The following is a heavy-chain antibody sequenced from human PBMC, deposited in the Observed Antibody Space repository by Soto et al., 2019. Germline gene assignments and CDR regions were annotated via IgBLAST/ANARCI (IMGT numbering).Heavy chain of an antibody. V-gene: IGHV3-23*01. Sequence: EVQLLESGGGLVQPGGSLRLSCAASGFTFSSYAVSWVRQAPGKGLEWVSAISGSGVSTYYADSVKGRFTISRDNSKNTLYLQMNSLRAEDTAVYYCAKEQKNSSSWSELNYWGQGTLVTVSS. CDR1: GFTFSSYA. J-gene: IGHJ4*02. CDR3: AKEQKNSSSWSELNY. CDR2: ISGSGVST. D-gene: IGHD6-13*01.